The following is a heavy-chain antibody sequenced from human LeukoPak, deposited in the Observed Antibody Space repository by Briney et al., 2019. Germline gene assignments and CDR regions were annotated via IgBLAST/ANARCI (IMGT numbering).Heavy chain of an antibody. D-gene: IGHD2-2*01. J-gene: IGHJ3*02. V-gene: IGHV4-4*07. CDR3: AGRGSSSGTFDI. CDR1: GGSISSYY. CDR2: IYTSGGT. Sequence: SETLSLTCTVSGGSISSYYWSWIRQPAGKRLEWIGRIYTSGGTSYSPSLKSRVTMSVDKSKNQISLNLASLTAADTALYYCAGRGSSSGTFDIWGPGTFVTVSS.